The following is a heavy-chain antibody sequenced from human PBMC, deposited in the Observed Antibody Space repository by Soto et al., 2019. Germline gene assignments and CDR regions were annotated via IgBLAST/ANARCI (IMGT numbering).Heavy chain of an antibody. Sequence: QVQLQESGPGLVKPSETLSLTCTVSGGSVSSGSYYWSWIRQPPGKGLEWIGYIYYSGSTNYNPPRKSRVTISVDASKNQCSLKLSSVTAADTAVYYCASFDGDYVSLGYWGQGTLVTVSS. V-gene: IGHV4-61*01. CDR2: IYYSGST. D-gene: IGHD4-17*01. CDR1: GGSVSSGSYY. CDR3: ASFDGDYVSLGY. J-gene: IGHJ4*02.